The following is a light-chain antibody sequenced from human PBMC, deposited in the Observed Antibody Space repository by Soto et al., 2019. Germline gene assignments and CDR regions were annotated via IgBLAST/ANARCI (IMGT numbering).Light chain of an antibody. CDR3: CSLTTSHTYV. CDR2: EVS. J-gene: IGLJ1*01. Sequence: QSVLTQPASVSGSPGQSITISCTGTSSDVGGYDYVSWYQQHPGKAPKLIIYEVSNRPSGISNRFSGSKSRNTASLTISGLQAEDEADYYCCSLTTSHTYVFGSGTKGTVL. V-gene: IGLV2-14*01. CDR1: SSDVGGYDY.